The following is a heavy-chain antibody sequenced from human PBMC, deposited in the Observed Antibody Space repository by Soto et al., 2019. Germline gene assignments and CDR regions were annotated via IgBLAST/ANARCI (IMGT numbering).Heavy chain of an antibody. V-gene: IGHV3-30-3*01. J-gene: IGHJ4*02. CDR2: ISYDGSNK. CDR1: GFTFSSYA. Sequence: GGSLRLSCAASGFTFSSYAMHWVRQAPGKGLEWVAVISYDGSNKYYADSVKGRFTISRDNSKNTLYLQMNSLRAEDTAVYYCASLLYSWGQGTLVTVSS. CDR3: ASLLYS.